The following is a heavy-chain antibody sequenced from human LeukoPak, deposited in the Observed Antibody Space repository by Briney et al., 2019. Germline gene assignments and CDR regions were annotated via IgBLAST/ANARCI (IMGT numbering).Heavy chain of an antibody. CDR2: ITDSGGDT. CDR3: AKGCSSSRPYHFDY. D-gene: IGHD6-6*01. J-gene: IGHJ4*02. CDR1: GFTFSSYA. Sequence: GGSLRLSCAASGFTFSSYAMAWVRQAPGKGLDWVSGITDSGGDTYHADSVKGRFTISRDNSQSTLYLQMYSLRVEDTAVYYCAKGCSSSRPYHFDYWGQGALVTDS. V-gene: IGHV3-23*01.